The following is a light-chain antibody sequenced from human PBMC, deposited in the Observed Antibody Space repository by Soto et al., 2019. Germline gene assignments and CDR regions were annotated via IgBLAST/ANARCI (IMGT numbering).Light chain of an antibody. CDR1: SSDFGGYKY. CDR3: SSSTSSRTVV. Sequence: QSALTQPASVSGSPGQSITISCTGTSSDFGGYKYVSWYQQHQGKAPKLMIYEVSNRPSGVSNRFSGSKSGNTASLTISGLQAEDEADYYCSSSTSSRTVVLGGGTKLTVL. J-gene: IGLJ3*02. CDR2: EVS. V-gene: IGLV2-14*03.